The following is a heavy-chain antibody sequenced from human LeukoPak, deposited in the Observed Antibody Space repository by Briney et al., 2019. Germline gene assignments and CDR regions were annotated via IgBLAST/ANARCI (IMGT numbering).Heavy chain of an antibody. Sequence: GWSHAGYSAAEGCSLGSDWIHWVRQAQGKGLVWVSRINSDGSSTSYADSMKGRFTISRDNAKNTLYLQMNSLRAEDTAVYYCARCKAVRGVRYYYYHGMDVWGQGTTVTVSS. CDR3: ARCKAVRGVRYYYYHGMDV. V-gene: IGHV3-74*01. J-gene: IGHJ6*02. CDR1: GCSLGSDW. CDR2: INSDGSST. D-gene: IGHD3-10*01.